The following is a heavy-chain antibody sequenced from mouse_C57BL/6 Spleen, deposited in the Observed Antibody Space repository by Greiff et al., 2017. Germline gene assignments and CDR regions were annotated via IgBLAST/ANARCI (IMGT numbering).Heavy chain of an antibody. J-gene: IGHJ3*01. CDR2: IRPGSGST. D-gene: IGHD1-2*01. CDR3: ARAAEALFAY. CDR1: GYTFTDYY. V-gene: IGHV1-77*01. Sequence: QVQLQQSGAELVQPGASVKISCKASGYTFTDYYMNWVKHRPGPGLEWNGMIRPGSGSTYYNEKFKGKSTLTADKSSSTAYMPLSRLTSEDSAVXFCARAAEALFAYWGQGTLVTVSA.